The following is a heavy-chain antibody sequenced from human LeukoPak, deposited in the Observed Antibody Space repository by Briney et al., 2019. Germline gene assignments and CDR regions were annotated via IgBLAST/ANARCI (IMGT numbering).Heavy chain of an antibody. CDR2: IRYDGSNK. D-gene: IGHD1-7*01. CDR3: AKDLAAGTTGGDWFDP. V-gene: IGHV3-30*02. Sequence: PGGSLRLSCAASGFTFSSYGMHWVRQAPGKGLEWVAFIRYDGSNKYYADSVKGRFTISRDNSKNTLYLQMNSLRAEDTAVYYCAKDLAAGTTGGDWFDPWGQGTLVTVSS. J-gene: IGHJ5*02. CDR1: GFTFSSYG.